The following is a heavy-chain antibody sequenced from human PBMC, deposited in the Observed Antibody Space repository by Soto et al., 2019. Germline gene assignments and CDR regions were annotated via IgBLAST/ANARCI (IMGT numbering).Heavy chain of an antibody. J-gene: IGHJ4*02. CDR3: ARHAGYSYGYYFDY. V-gene: IGHV4-39*01. Sequence: PSETLSLTCTVSGGSISSSSYYWGWIRQPPGKGLEWIGSIYYSGSTYYNPSLKSRVTISVDTSKNQFSLKPSSVTAADTAVYYCARHAGYSYGYYFDYWGQGTLVTVSS. CDR2: IYYSGST. D-gene: IGHD5-18*01. CDR1: GGSISSSSYY.